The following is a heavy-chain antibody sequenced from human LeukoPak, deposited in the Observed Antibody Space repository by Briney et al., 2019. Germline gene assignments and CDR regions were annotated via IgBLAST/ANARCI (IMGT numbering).Heavy chain of an antibody. CDR3: ARVGHSSSWYYFDY. CDR2: ISPYNGNT. J-gene: IGHJ4*02. Sequence: ASVKVSCKASGYTFTSYGISWVRQAPGQGLEWMGWISPYNGNTNYAQKLQGRVTMTTDTSTSTAYMELRSLRSDDTAVYYWARVGHSSSWYYFDYWGQGTLVTVSS. D-gene: IGHD6-13*01. V-gene: IGHV1-18*01. CDR1: GYTFTSYG.